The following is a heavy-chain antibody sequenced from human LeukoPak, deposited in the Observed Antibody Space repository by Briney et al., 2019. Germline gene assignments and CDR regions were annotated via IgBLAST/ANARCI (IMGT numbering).Heavy chain of an antibody. CDR3: AKDIAGMGATSDY. CDR2: ISGSGGST. CDR1: GFTFSSYA. Sequence: GGSLRLSCAASGFTFSSYAMSWVRQAPGKGVEWVSAISGSGGSTYYADSVKGRFTISRDNSKNTLYLQMNSLRAEDTAVYYCAKDIAGMGATSDYWGQGTLVTVSS. J-gene: IGHJ4*02. V-gene: IGHV3-23*01. D-gene: IGHD1-26*01.